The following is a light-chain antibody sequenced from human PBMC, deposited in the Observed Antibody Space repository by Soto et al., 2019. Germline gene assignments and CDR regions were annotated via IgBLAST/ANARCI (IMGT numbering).Light chain of an antibody. Sequence: DIQMTQSPSTLSASVGDRVTITCRASQSISSWLAWYQQKPGKAPKLLIYKASTLESGVPSRFSGSASGTEFTLTINSLQPDDFATYYCQQYNSYSPVTFGQGTKVEIK. J-gene: IGKJ1*01. V-gene: IGKV1-5*03. CDR1: QSISSW. CDR3: QQYNSYSPVT. CDR2: KAS.